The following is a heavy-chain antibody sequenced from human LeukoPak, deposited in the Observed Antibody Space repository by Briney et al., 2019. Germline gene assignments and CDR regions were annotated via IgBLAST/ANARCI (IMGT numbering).Heavy chain of an antibody. CDR3: ARHFAENSGWDSLALYYYYYMDV. J-gene: IGHJ6*03. CDR1: GYSFTSYW. Sequence: GESLKISCKGSGYSFTSYWIGWVRQMPGKGLEWMGIIYPGDSDTRYSPSFQGQVTISADKSISTAYLQWSSLKASDTAMYYCARHFAENSGWDSLALYYYYYMDVWGKGTTVTVSS. D-gene: IGHD6-19*01. CDR2: IYPGDSDT. V-gene: IGHV5-51*01.